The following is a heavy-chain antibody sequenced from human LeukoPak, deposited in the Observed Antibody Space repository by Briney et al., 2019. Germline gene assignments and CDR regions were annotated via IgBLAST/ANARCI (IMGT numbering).Heavy chain of an antibody. J-gene: IGHJ4*02. V-gene: IGHV3-21*01. D-gene: IGHD2-21*01. CDR3: ARHIPDY. CDR2: IGRSSSSI. CDR1: GFTFSSYS. Sequence: GGSLRLSCAASGFTFSSYSMNWVRQAPGKGREWVSSIGRSSSSIYYAHSVKGRFTISRDNAKSSLYLQMNSLRAEDTGVYYCARHIPDYWGQGTLVTVSS.